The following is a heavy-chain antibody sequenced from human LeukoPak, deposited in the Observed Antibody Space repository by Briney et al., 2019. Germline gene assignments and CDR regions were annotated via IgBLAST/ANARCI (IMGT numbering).Heavy chain of an antibody. CDR3: TRLTGTTGFDY. J-gene: IGHJ4*02. V-gene: IGHV3-7*01. D-gene: IGHD1-1*01. Sequence: GGSLRLSCAASGFPFSSYWMSWVRQAPGKGLEWVANIKQDGSDKYYVDSVKGRFTISRDNAKNSLSLQMNSLRGDDTAVYYCTRLTGTTGFDYWGQGTLVTVSS. CDR1: GFPFSSYW. CDR2: IKQDGSDK.